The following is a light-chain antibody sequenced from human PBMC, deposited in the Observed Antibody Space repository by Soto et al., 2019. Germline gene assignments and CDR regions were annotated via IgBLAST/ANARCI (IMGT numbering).Light chain of an antibody. J-gene: IGLJ1*01. CDR1: SSNIGSNT. CDR2: SHN. Sequence: QSVLTQPPSASGTPGQRVTISCSGSSSNIGSNTVNWYQQLPGTAPKLLIYSHNQRPSGVPDRFSVSKSGTSASLAISGLQSEDEADYYCATWDDSLDDYVFGTGTKLTVL. V-gene: IGLV1-44*01. CDR3: ATWDDSLDDYV.